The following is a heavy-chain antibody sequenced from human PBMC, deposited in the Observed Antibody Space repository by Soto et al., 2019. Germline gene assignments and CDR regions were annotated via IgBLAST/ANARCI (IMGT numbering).Heavy chain of an antibody. Sequence: GESLKISCKGSVYRFTSYWIGWLRQMPVKGLEWMGIIYPCDSDTRYSPSFQGQVTISADKSITTAYLQWSSLKASDTAMYYCANFGVLERASFEAWGQGTMVTVSS. V-gene: IGHV5-51*01. CDR2: IYPCDSDT. CDR1: VYRFTSYW. D-gene: IGHD1-1*01. J-gene: IGHJ5*02. CDR3: ANFGVLERASFEA.